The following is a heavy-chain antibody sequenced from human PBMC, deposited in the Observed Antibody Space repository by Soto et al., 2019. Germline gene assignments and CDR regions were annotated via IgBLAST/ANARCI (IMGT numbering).Heavy chain of an antibody. CDR3: ATDPVAVTGSFIDS. Sequence: GGSLRLSCAASGFTFSAYAFHWVRQAPGKGLEWLSVISYDGRETHYADSVEGRFIISRDSSKKTAYLQMNSLRGDDTAVYFCATDPVAVTGSFIDSWGQGTLVTVSS. V-gene: IGHV3-30-3*01. CDR2: ISYDGRET. CDR1: GFTFSAYA. J-gene: IGHJ4*02. D-gene: IGHD2-21*02.